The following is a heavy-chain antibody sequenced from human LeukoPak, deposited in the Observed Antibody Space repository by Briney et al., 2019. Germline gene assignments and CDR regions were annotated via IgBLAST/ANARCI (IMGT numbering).Heavy chain of an antibody. CDR2: IIPSGGST. V-gene: IGHV1-46*01. CDR3: ARPTTVVSNDAFDI. CDR1: GYTFTSYY. Sequence: ASVTVSCKASGYTFTSYYMRWVRQAPGQGLEWMGLIIPSGGSTTYAQTIQGRVTMTRDMSTSTVYMELSSLRSEDTAVYYCARPTTVVSNDAFDIWGQGTMVTVSS. J-gene: IGHJ3*02. D-gene: IGHD4-23*01.